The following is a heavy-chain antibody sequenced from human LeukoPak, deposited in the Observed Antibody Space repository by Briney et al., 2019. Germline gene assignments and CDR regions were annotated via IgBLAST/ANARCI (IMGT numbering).Heavy chain of an antibody. CDR2: INTDGSST. CDR3: ARAYGDYENWFDP. V-gene: IGHV3-74*01. CDR1: GFTFSSYW. J-gene: IGHJ5*02. D-gene: IGHD4-17*01. Sequence: GGSLRLSCAASGFTFSSYWMHWVRQAPGKGLVWVSRINTDGSSTSYADSVKGRFTISRDNAKNTLSLQMDSLRAEDTAVYYCARAYGDYENWFDPWGQGTLVTVSS.